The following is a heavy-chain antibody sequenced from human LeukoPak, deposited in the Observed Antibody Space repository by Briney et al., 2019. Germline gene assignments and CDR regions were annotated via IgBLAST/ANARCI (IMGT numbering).Heavy chain of an antibody. CDR1: GFTVSSNY. D-gene: IGHD3-22*01. CDR3: AGCSGYYYYGMDV. V-gene: IGHV3-53*01. Sequence: GGSLRLSCAASGFTVSSNYMSWVRQAPGKWLEWVSVIYSGGSTYYADSVKGRFTISRDNSKNTLYLQMNSLRAEDTAVYYCAGCSGYYYYGMDVWGKGTTVTVSS. CDR2: IYSGGST. J-gene: IGHJ6*04.